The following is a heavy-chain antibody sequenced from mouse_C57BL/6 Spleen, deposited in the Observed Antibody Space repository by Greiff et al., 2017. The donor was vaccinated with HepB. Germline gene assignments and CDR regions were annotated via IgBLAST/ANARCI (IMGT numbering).Heavy chain of an antibody. CDR2: IWSGGST. V-gene: IGHV2-2*01. CDR3: ARASVYYDYLWFAY. J-gene: IGHJ3*01. CDR1: GFSLTSYG. D-gene: IGHD2-4*01. Sequence: VQLVESGPGLVQPSQSLSITCTVSGFSLTSYGVHWVRQSPGKGLEWLGVIWSGGSTDYNAAFISRLSISKDNSKSQVFFKMNSLQADDTAIYYCARASVYYDYLWFAYWGQGTLVTVSA.